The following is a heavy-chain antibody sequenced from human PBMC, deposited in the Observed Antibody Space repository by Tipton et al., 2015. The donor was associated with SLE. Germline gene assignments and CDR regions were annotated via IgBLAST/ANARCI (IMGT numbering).Heavy chain of an antibody. V-gene: IGHV1-2*02. CDR2: INPNSGGT. CDR1: GYTFTGYY. D-gene: IGHD2-2*01. CDR3: AILKLGYCSITSCQAGSVDV. J-gene: IGHJ6*02. Sequence: QVQLVQSGAEVKKPGASVKVSCKASGYTFTGYYMHWVRQAPGQGLEWMGWINPNSGGTNYAQKFQDRVTIARDTSASTAYMELSSLRSEDTAVYYCAILKLGYCSITSCQAGSVDVWGQGTPVTVSS.